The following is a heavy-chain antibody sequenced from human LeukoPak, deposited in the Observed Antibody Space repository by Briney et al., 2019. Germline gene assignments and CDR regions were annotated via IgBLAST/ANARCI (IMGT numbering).Heavy chain of an antibody. CDR1: GFTFCDYY. V-gene: IGHV3-11*04. Sequence: PGGSLRLSCAASGFTFCDYYMSWIRQAPGKGLEWVSYISSSGSTIYYADSVKGRFTISRDNAKNSLYLQMNSLRAEDTGVYYCARDDDFWSGYSDYWGQGTLVTVSS. CDR2: ISSSGSTI. D-gene: IGHD3-3*01. CDR3: ARDDDFWSGYSDY. J-gene: IGHJ4*02.